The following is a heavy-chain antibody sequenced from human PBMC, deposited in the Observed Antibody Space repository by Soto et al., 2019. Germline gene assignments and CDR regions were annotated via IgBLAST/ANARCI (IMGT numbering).Heavy chain of an antibody. CDR2: ISSSSSYI. V-gene: IGHV3-21*01. D-gene: IGHD1-26*01. J-gene: IGHJ6*02. Sequence: GSLRLSCAASGFTFSSYSMNWVRQAPGKGLEWVSSISSSSSYIYYADSVKGRFTISRDNAKNSLYLQMNSLRAEDTAVYYCARGRYSGSYYYYYYYYGMDVWGQGTTVTVSS. CDR1: GFTFSSYS. CDR3: ARGRYSGSYYYYYYYYGMDV.